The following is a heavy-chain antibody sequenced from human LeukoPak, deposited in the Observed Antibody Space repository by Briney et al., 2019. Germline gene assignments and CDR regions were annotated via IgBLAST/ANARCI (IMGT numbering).Heavy chain of an antibody. V-gene: IGHV4-59*04. CDR2: IYYSGST. CDR3: ARQNSIGYYYYYMDV. D-gene: IGHD4-11*01. J-gene: IGHJ6*03. CDR1: GGSISSYY. Sequence: SETLSLTCTVSGGSISSYYWSWIRQPPGKGLEWIGYIYYSGSTYYNPSLKSRVTISVDTSKNQFSLKLSSVTAADTAVYYCARQNSIGYYYYYMDVWGKGTTVTVSS.